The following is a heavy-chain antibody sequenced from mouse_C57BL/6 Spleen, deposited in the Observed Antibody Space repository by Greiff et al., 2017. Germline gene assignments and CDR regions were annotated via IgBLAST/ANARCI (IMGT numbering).Heavy chain of an antibody. CDR2: IDPETGGT. Sequence: VQRVESGAELVRPGASVTLSCKASGYTFTDYEMHWVKQTPVHGLEWIGAIDPETGGTAYNQKFKGKAILTADKSSSTAYMELRSLTSEDSAVYYCTRVELDYYGYWGQGTTLTVSS. CDR1: GYTFTDYE. J-gene: IGHJ2*01. CDR3: TRVELDYYGY. D-gene: IGHD3-1*01. V-gene: IGHV1-15*01.